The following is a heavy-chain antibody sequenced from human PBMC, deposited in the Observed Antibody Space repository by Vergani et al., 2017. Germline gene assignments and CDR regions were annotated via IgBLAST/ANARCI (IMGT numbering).Heavy chain of an antibody. CDR2: ISWNSGSI. CDR1: GFTFDDYA. Sequence: EVQLVESGGGLVQPGRSLRLSCAASGFTFDDYAMYWVRQAPGKGLEWVSGISWNSGSIGYADSVKGRFTISRDNAKNSLYLQMNSLRAEDMALYYCAKDMGGYDYGPLDYWGQGTLVTVSS. D-gene: IGHD5-12*01. V-gene: IGHV3-9*03. CDR3: AKDMGGYDYGPLDY. J-gene: IGHJ4*02.